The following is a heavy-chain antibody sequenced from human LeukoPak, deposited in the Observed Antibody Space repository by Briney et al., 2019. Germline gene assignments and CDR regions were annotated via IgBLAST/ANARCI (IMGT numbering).Heavy chain of an antibody. CDR1: GFTFSSYG. CDR2: IWYDGSNK. CDR3: ARDRDRTLRHCSGGSCYAFDY. J-gene: IGHJ4*02. V-gene: IGHV3-33*01. Sequence: GGSLRLSCAASGFTFSSYGMHWVRQAPGKGLEWVAVIWYDGSNKYYADSVKGRFTISRDNSKNTLYLQMNSLRAEDTAVYYCARDRDRTLRHCSGGSCYAFDYWGQGTLVTVSS. D-gene: IGHD2-15*01.